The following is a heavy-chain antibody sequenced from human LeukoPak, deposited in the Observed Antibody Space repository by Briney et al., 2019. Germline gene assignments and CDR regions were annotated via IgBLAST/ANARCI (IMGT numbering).Heavy chain of an antibody. CDR3: ARAPSGSYPYYFDY. CDR2: INPNSGGT. V-gene: IGHV1-2*02. CDR1: GYTFTDSY. J-gene: IGHJ4*02. D-gene: IGHD1-26*01. Sequence: ASVKVSCKASGYTFTDSYMHWVRQAPGQGLEWMGWINPNSGGTNYAQKFQGRVTMTRDTSISTAYMELSRLRSDDTAVYYCARAPSGSYPYYFDYWGQGTLVTVSS.